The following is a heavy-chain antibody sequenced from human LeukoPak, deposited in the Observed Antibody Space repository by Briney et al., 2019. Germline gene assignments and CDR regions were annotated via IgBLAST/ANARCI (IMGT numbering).Heavy chain of an antibody. V-gene: IGHV3-30-3*01. CDR1: GFTFSSYA. J-gene: IGHJ4*02. Sequence: GGSLGLSCAASGFTFSSYAMHWVRQAPGKGLEWVAVISYDGSNKYYADSVKGRFTISRDNSKNTLYLQMNSLRAEDTAVYYCARDDRSGIALPTSWGQGTLVTVSS. CDR2: ISYDGSNK. D-gene: IGHD6-13*01. CDR3: ARDDRSGIALPTS.